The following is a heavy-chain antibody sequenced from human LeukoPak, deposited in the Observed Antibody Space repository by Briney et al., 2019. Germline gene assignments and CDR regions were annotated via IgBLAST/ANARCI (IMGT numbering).Heavy chain of an antibody. CDR1: GFTSKEYG. D-gene: IGHD6-19*01. Sequence: GASLRLSCAASGFTSKEYGMSWVRQAPGKGLEWVSTINDNGANTHYADSVKGRFTISRDSSKNTLFLQMNSLRADDTARYYCTKGDGGWYPIDSWGQGTLIIVSS. CDR2: INDNGANT. CDR3: TKGDGGWYPIDS. V-gene: IGHV3-23*01. J-gene: IGHJ4*02.